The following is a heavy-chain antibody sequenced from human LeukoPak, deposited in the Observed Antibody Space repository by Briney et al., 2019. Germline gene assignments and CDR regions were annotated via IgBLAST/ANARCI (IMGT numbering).Heavy chain of an antibody. Sequence: SETLSLTCTVSGGSISSSSYYWGWICQPPGMGLEWIRSSYYSGSIYYNPSLKSRVTISVDTSKNQFSLKLSSVTAADTAVYYCASQYYYDSSGYYCLNWFDPWGQGTLVTVSS. V-gene: IGHV4-39*01. CDR2: SYYSGSI. J-gene: IGHJ5*02. CDR3: ASQYYYDSSGYYCLNWFDP. CDR1: GGSISSSSYY. D-gene: IGHD3-22*01.